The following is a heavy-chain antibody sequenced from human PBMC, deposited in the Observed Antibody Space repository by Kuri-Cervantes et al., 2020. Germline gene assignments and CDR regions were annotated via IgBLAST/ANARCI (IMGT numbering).Heavy chain of an antibody. V-gene: IGHV3-7*04. CDR2: IKQDGSDK. D-gene: IGHD3-10*01. CDR1: GFTFSSNW. Sequence: GESLKISCAASGFTFSSNWMSWVRQAPGKGLEWVAGIKQDGSDKYYVDSVKGRFTISRDNAKNSLYLQMNSLRAEDTAVYYCARGGAMVQVNDYWGQGTLVTVSS. CDR3: ARGGAMVQVNDY. J-gene: IGHJ4*02.